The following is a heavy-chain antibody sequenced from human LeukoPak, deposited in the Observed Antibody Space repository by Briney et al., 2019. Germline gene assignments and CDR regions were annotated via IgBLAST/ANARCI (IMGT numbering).Heavy chain of an antibody. CDR2: INHSGST. CDR1: GGSFSGYY. J-gene: IGHJ4*02. Sequence: ASETLSLTCAVYGGSFSGYYWSWIRQPPGKGLEWIGEINHSGSTNYNPSLKSRVTISVGTSKNQFSLKLSSVTAADTAVYYCARGGSGVEMATPPSDYWGQGTLVTVSS. D-gene: IGHD5-24*01. V-gene: IGHV4-34*01. CDR3: ARGGSGVEMATPPSDY.